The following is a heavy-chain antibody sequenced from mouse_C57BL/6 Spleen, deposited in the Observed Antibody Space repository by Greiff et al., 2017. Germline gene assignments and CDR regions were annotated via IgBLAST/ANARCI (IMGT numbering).Heavy chain of an antibody. CDR2: INPSSGYT. CDR1: GYTFTSYT. J-gene: IGHJ2*01. Sequence: VQLQESGAELARPGASVKMSCKASGYTFTSYTMHWVKQRPGQGLEWIGYINPSSGYTKYNQKFKDKATLTADTSSSTAYMQLSSLTSEDSAVYYCHLLRGDWGQGTTLTVSS. V-gene: IGHV1-4*01. CDR3: HLLRGD.